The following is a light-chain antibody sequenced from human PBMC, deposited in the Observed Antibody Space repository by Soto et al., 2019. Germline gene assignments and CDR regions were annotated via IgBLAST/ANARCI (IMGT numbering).Light chain of an antibody. CDR1: SSDVGTYDF. Sequence: QSALTQPRSVSGSPGQSVTISCTGTSSDVGTYDFVSWYQQHPGKAPRLMIFDVSERPSGVPDRFSGSKSGNTASQTISGLQAEDEADYYCCLYAVTFYVFGTGTKVTVL. V-gene: IGLV2-11*01. J-gene: IGLJ1*01. CDR2: DVS. CDR3: CLYAVTFYV.